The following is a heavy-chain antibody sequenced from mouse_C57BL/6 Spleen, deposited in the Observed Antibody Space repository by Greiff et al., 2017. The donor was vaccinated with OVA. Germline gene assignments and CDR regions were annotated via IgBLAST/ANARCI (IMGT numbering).Heavy chain of an antibody. CDR2: IYPGDGDT. D-gene: IGHD2-3*01. J-gene: IGHJ3*01. V-gene: IGHV1-80*01. CDR1: GYAFSSYW. Sequence: VQLQQSGAELVKPGASVKISCKASGYAFSSYWMNWVKQRPGKGLEWIGQIYPGDGDTNYNGKFKGKATLTADKSSSTAYMQLSSLTSEDSAVDFCARDGYDGLPFAYWGQGTLVTVSA. CDR3: ARDGYDGLPFAY.